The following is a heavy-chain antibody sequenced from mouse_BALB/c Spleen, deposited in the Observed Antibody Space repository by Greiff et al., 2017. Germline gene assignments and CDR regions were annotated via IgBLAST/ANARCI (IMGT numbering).Heavy chain of an antibody. CDR1: GYTFTDYY. CDR2: IYPGSGNT. Sequence: QVQLQQSGPELVKPGASVKISCKASGYTFTDYYINWVKQKPGQGLEWIGWIYPGSGNTKYNEKFKGKATLTVDTSSSTAYMQLSSLTSEDTAVYFCARGEYGNGDYYAMDYWGQGTSVTVSS. V-gene: IGHV1-84*02. D-gene: IGHD2-1*01. J-gene: IGHJ4*01. CDR3: ARGEYGNGDYYAMDY.